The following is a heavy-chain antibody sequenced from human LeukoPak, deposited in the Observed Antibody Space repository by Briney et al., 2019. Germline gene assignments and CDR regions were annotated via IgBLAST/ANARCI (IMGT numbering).Heavy chain of an antibody. CDR2: IYYSGST. V-gene: IGHV4-39*01. D-gene: IGHD4-23*01. CDR1: GGSISSSSYY. Sequence: SETLSLTCTVSGGSISSSSYYWGWIRQPPGKGLEWIGSIYYSGSTYYNPSLKSRVTISVDTSKNQFSLKLSSVTAADTAVYYCARHPPADRPAVVTRNANWYFDLWGRGTLVTVSS. J-gene: IGHJ2*01. CDR3: ARHPPADRPAVVTRNANWYFDL.